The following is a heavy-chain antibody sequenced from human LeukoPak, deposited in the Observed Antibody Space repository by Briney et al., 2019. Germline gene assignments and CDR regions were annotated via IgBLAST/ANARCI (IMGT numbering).Heavy chain of an antibody. J-gene: IGHJ6*04. Sequence: GGSLRLSCAASGITFSSYGMNWVRQAPGKGLEWVSYISSSGSTIYYADSVKGRFTISRDNAKNSLYLQMNSLRAEDTAVYYCAELGITMIGGVWGKGTTVTISS. CDR1: GITFSSYG. D-gene: IGHD3-10*02. CDR2: ISSSGSTI. V-gene: IGHV3-48*03. CDR3: AELGITMIGGV.